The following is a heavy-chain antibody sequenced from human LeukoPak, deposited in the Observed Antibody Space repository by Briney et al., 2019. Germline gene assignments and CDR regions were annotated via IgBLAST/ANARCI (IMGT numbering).Heavy chain of an antibody. CDR3: ARGKSSGAPEGY. D-gene: IGHD3-22*01. CDR2: IKQDGSET. Sequence: PGGSLRLSCAASGFTFNNYCMSWVRQSPGKGLEWVANIKQDGSETYYVDSVKGRFTISRDNAKNSLYLQMNSLRTEDTAVYFCARGKSSGAPEGYWGQGTLVTVSS. V-gene: IGHV3-7*03. J-gene: IGHJ4*02. CDR1: GFTFNNYC.